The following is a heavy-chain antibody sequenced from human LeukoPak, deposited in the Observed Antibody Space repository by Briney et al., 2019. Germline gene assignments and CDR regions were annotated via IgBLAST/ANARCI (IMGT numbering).Heavy chain of an antibody. D-gene: IGHD6-13*01. J-gene: IGHJ4*02. CDR1: GFTLISYA. Sequence: GGSLRLSCAASGFTLISYAMHWVRQAPGKGLEWVAVISFDRSNQYYTDSVKGRFTISRDNSKNTVDLQMNSVRVEDTALYYCARGPYSSSWYDFWGQGTLVTVSS. CDR2: ISFDRSNQ. V-gene: IGHV3-30*04. CDR3: ARGPYSSSWYDF.